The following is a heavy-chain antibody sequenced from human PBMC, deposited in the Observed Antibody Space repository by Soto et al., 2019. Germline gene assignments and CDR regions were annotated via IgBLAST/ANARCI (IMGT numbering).Heavy chain of an antibody. J-gene: IGHJ4*02. CDR3: ARGPSAAHLTLDY. CDR1: GFTFSSYA. Sequence: EVQLLESGGGLVQPGGSLRLSCAASGFTFSSYAMSWVRQAPGKGLEWVSAISGSGGSTYYADSVKGRFTISRDNSKNTLYLQMNSLRAEDTAVYYCARGPSAAHLTLDYWGQGTLVTVSS. V-gene: IGHV3-23*01. CDR2: ISGSGGST. D-gene: IGHD7-27*01.